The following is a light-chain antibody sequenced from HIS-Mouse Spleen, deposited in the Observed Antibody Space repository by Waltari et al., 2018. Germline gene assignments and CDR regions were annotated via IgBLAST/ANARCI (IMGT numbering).Light chain of an antibody. V-gene: IGKV1-5*03. Sequence: DIQMTQSPSTLSASVGYRVTLTCRASQSISSWLAWYQQKPGKAPKLLIYKASSLESGVPSRFSGSGSGTEFTLTISSLQPDDFATYYCQQYNSYSRTFGQGTKVEIK. J-gene: IGKJ1*01. CDR1: QSISSW. CDR3: QQYNSYSRT. CDR2: KAS.